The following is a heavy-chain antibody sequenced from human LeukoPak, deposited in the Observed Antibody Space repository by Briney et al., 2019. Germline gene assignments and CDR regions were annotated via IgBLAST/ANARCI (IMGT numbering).Heavy chain of an antibody. J-gene: IGHJ3*02. D-gene: IGHD3-10*01. CDR3: AHSEDYYGSVDAFDI. CDR1: GFSLSTSGVG. Sequence: SGPTLVNPTQTLTLTCIFSGFSLSTSGVGVGWIRQPPGKALEYLPFIYWDDDKRYSPSLESRLTITKDSFKNQVVLTMTTMDHVDTATYYCAHSEDYYGSVDAFDIWGQGTMVTVSS. CDR2: IYWDDDK. V-gene: IGHV2-5*02.